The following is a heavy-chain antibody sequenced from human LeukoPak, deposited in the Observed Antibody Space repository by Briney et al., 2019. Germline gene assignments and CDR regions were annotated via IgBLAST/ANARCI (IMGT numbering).Heavy chain of an antibody. J-gene: IGHJ4*01. Sequence: GGSLRLSCAASGFTFSNAWMSWVRQAPGKGLEWVGRIKSKTDGGTTDYAAPVKGRFTISRDDSKNTLYLQMNSLKTEDTAVYYCTTHVLRFLEWLSGPPDYWGQEPWSPSPQ. D-gene: IGHD3-3*01. CDR2: IKSKTDGGTT. CDR3: TTHVLRFLEWLSGPPDY. V-gene: IGHV3-15*01. CDR1: GFTFSNAW.